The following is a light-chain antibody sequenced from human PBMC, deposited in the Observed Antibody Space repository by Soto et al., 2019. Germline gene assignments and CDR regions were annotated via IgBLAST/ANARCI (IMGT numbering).Light chain of an antibody. CDR2: DVS. CDR3: CSYAGSYTFVV. V-gene: IGLV2-11*01. Sequence: QSALTQPRSVSGSPGQAVTISCTGTSNEIGGYNYVSWYQQHPDKAPKLMIFDVSPRPSGVPDRFSGSKSGITASLTISGLQAEDEAEYYCCSYAGSYTFVVFGGGTKLTVL. J-gene: IGLJ2*01. CDR1: SNEIGGYNY.